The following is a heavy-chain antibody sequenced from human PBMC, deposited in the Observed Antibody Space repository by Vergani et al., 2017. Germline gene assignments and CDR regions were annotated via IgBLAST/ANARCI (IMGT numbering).Heavy chain of an antibody. J-gene: IGHJ5*02. CDR2: IYSGVET. V-gene: IGHV3-66*02. CDR3: ARGNYYGSGTYVEP. D-gene: IGHD3-10*01. CDR1: GPPSVGNS. Sequence: ELQLVESGGGLVQPGGPFSSPCVALGPPSVGNSMTWVPGAPGKGLEWVSHIYSGVETYYADSVKGRVTISRDTSKNTLHLQRNNLRVEDTAVYYCARGNYYGSGTYVEPWGQGTLVTVSS.